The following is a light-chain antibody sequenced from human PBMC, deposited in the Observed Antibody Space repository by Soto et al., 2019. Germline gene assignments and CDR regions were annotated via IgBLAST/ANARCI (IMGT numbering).Light chain of an antibody. CDR1: ETVATN. CDR3: QQYFEWPPMT. V-gene: IGKV3-15*01. CDR2: GAS. Sequence: EVVMTQSPATLSVSPGERATLSCRASETVATNLAWYQQKPGQAPRLLISGASTKAARISDRFRDSGSGTEFTLTISSLLSEDSAIYYCQQYFEWPPMTFEQATKVEI. J-gene: IGKJ1*01.